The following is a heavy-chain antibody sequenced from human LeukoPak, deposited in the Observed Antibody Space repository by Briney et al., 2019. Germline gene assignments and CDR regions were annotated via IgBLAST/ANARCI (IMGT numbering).Heavy chain of an antibody. CDR2: IDPSDSDT. Sequence: GESLKISCKASGYIFINYWIIWVRQMPGKGLEWMGKIDPSDSDTRYSPSFQGHVTISADDSFDTVYLQWSSLKASDTAMYYCARLGWADRSKLEYWGQGTLVTVSS. D-gene: IGHD2-15*01. CDR1: GYIFINYW. CDR3: ARLGWADRSKLEY. J-gene: IGHJ4*02. V-gene: IGHV5-10-1*01.